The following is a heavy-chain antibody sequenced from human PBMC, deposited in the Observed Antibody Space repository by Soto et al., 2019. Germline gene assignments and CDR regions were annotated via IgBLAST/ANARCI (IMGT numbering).Heavy chain of an antibody. Sequence: SETLSLTCTVSGGSISSGDYYWSWIRQPPGKGLEWIGYIYYSGSTYYNPSLKSRVTISVDTSKNQFSLKLSSVTAADTAVYYCARGTYGDYAGHAFDIWGQGTMVTVSS. V-gene: IGHV4-30-4*01. CDR1: GGSISSGDYY. D-gene: IGHD4-17*01. J-gene: IGHJ3*02. CDR3: ARGTYGDYAGHAFDI. CDR2: IYYSGST.